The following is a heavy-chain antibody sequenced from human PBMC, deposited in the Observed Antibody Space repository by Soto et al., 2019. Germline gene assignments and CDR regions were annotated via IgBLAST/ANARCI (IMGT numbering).Heavy chain of an antibody. Sequence: QLQLQESGPGLVKPSETLSLTCTVSGGSISSSSYYWGWIRQPPGKGLEWIGSIYYSGSTYYNPYLKTRVTIAVDTYKNQFSLKLSSVTAADTAVYYCARRVEVAIVVVTAIQDWGQGTLVTVSS. CDR3: ARRVEVAIVVVTAIQD. CDR2: IYYSGST. CDR1: GGSISSSSYY. J-gene: IGHJ4*02. D-gene: IGHD2-21*02. V-gene: IGHV4-39*01.